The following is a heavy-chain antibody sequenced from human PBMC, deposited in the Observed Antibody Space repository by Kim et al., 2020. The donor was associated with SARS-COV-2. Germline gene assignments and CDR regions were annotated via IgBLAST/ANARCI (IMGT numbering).Heavy chain of an antibody. D-gene: IGHD3-10*01. V-gene: IGHV3-73*01. Sequence: AASVKGRLTIARDDSKNTAYLQMNSLKTEDTAVYYCTVLVRGALLGLDYWGQGTLVTVSS. CDR3: TVLVRGALLGLDY. J-gene: IGHJ4*02.